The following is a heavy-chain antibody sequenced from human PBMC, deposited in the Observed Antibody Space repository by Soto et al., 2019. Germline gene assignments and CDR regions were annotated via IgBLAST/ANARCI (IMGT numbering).Heavy chain of an antibody. D-gene: IGHD2-2*02. CDR3: ARDIVVVPAAITLDY. CDR1: GFSLSTSGVG. V-gene: IGHV2-5*02. J-gene: IGHJ4*02. Sequence: QITLKESGPTLVKPTQTLTLTCTFSGFSLSTSGVGVGWIRQPPGKALEWLALIYWDDDKRYSPSLKSSLTIXXDXTXIQVVLTLTNMDPVDTATYYCARDIVVVPAAITLDYWGQGTLVTVSS. CDR2: IYWDDDK.